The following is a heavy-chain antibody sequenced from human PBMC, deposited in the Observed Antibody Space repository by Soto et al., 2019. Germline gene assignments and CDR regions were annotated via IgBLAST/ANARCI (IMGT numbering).Heavy chain of an antibody. J-gene: IGHJ4*02. CDR2: ISGSGGST. CDR3: AKEKRVVPAPPWIY. Sequence: PQRLPNAVAGCNCSSHARSCVRQAPGKGLEWVSAISGSGGSTYYADSVKGRFTISRDNSKNTLYLQMNSLRAEDTAVYYCAKEKRVVPAPPWIYWGQGTLVTVSS. D-gene: IGHD2-2*01. V-gene: IGHV3-23*01. CDR1: GCNCSSHA.